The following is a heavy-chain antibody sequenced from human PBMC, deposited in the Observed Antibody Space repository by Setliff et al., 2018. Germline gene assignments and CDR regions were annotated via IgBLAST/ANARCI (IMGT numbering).Heavy chain of an antibody. CDR1: GFTFRKYW. CDR2: ISPDGTIT. Sequence: GGSLRLSCGASGFTFRKYWMYWVRQVPGKGLVWVSRISPDGTITNYADSVKGQFTVSRDNAKNTLYLQMNSLRAEDTAVYYCARDGHNVYYFDYWGLGTLVTVSS. V-gene: IGHV3-74*01. J-gene: IGHJ4*02. CDR3: ARDGHNVYYFDY. D-gene: IGHD1-1*01.